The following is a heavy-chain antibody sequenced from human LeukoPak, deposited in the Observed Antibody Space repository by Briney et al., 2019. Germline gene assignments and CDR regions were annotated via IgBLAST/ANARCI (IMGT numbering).Heavy chain of an antibody. J-gene: IGHJ5*02. D-gene: IGHD3-10*01. CDR2: LSGSGGGT. CDR1: GITLSNYG. V-gene: IGHV3-23*01. Sequence: GGSLRLYCAVSGITLSNYGMSGVRQAPGKGLEWVAGLSGSGGGTNYADSVQGRFTISRDNPKNTLYLQMNSLRAEDTAVYFCAKRGVVIRVFDPWGQGALVTVSS. CDR3: AKRGVVIRVFDP.